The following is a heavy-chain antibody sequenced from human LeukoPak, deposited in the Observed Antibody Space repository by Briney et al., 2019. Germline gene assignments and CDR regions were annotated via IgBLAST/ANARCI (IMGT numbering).Heavy chain of an antibody. J-gene: IGHJ6*02. CDR1: GYTFTSYG. Sequence: GASVTVSCKASGYTFTSYGISWVRQAPGQGLEWMGWISGYNGNTNYVEKLQGRVTMTTDTSTSTAYMELRSLRSDDTAVYYCTRDHCTSINCYEYNYYGMDVWGQGTTVTVSS. V-gene: IGHV1-18*01. CDR2: ISGYNGNT. CDR3: TRDHCTSINCYEYNYYGMDV. D-gene: IGHD2-2*01.